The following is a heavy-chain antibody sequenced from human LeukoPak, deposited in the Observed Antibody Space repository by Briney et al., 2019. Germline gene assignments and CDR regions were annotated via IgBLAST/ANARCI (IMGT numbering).Heavy chain of an antibody. CDR3: ARNYGDLDY. J-gene: IGHJ4*02. Sequence: AASVKVSCKASGGTFSSYAISWVRQAPGQGLEWMGGIIPIFGTANYAQKFQGRVTVTRDTSITTAYMELNRLTSDDTAVYYCARNYGDLDYWGQGTLVTVSS. CDR2: IIPIFGTA. D-gene: IGHD4-17*01. V-gene: IGHV1-69*05. CDR1: GGTFSSYA.